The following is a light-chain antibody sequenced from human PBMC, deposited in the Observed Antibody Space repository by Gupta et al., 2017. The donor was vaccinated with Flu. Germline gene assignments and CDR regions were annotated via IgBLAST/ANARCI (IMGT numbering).Light chain of an antibody. V-gene: IGKV3-11*01. CDR2: DAS. J-gene: IGKJ3*01. Sequence: ELVLTQSPATLSLSPGERATLSCRASQSVSSYLAWYQQKPGQAPRLLIYDASNRHTGIPARFSGSGYGTDFTLTISSREPEDFAVYYCQQLSNWPPYTFGHGTKVDIK. CDR1: QSVSSY. CDR3: QQLSNWPPYT.